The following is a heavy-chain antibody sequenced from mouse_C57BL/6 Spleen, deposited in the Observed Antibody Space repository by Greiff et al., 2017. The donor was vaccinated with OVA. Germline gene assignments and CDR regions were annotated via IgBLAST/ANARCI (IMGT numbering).Heavy chain of an antibody. Sequence: QVQLQPPGAELVKPGASVMMSCKASCYTFTSYWITWVKQRPGQGLEWIGDIYPGSGSTNYNEKFKSKATLTVDTSSSTAYMQLSSLTSEDSAFYYCARKEDYYGRGFAYWGQGTLVTVSA. D-gene: IGHD1-2*01. J-gene: IGHJ3*01. CDR3: ARKEDYYGRGFAY. V-gene: IGHV1-55*01. CDR2: IYPGSGST. CDR1: CYTFTSYW.